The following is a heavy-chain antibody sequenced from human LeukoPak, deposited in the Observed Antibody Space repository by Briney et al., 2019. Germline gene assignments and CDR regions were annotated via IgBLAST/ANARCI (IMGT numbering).Heavy chain of an antibody. J-gene: IGHJ5*02. Sequence: MPSETLSLTCTVSGGSITNYYWSWLRQSAGKGREWIGRIYSTGIITYNPSLKSRVTMSVDTSKNQLSLRLISVTAADTAVYYCTRDSGTSGEVKFDPWGQGSLVTVSS. CDR3: TRDSGTSGEVKFDP. V-gene: IGHV4-4*07. CDR1: GGSITNYY. CDR2: IYSTGII. D-gene: IGHD3-10*01.